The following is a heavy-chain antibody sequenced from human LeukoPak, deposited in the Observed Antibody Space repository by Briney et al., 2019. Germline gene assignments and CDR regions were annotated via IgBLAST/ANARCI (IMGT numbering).Heavy chain of an antibody. CDR3: ARTFMMTTVTQFDY. Sequence: ASVKVSCKASGYTFTGYYMHWVRQAPGQGLEWMGRINPNSGGTNYAQKFQGRVTMTRDTSISTAYMELSRLRSDDTAVYYSARTFMMTTVTQFDYWGQGTLVTVSS. J-gene: IGHJ4*02. V-gene: IGHV1-2*06. D-gene: IGHD4-17*01. CDR2: INPNSGGT. CDR1: GYTFTGYY.